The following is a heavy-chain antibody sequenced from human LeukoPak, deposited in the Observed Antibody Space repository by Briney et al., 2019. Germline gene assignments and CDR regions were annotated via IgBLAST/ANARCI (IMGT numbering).Heavy chain of an antibody. CDR3: ARDLLLYDSSGYYSHFDY. Sequence: AASVKVSCEASGYTFTSYYMHWVRQAPGQGLEWMGIINPSGGSTSYAQKFQGRVTMTRDTSTSTVYMEPSSLRSEDTAVYYCARDLLLYDSSGYYSHFDYWGQGTLVTVSS. CDR2: INPSGGST. CDR1: GYTFTSYY. V-gene: IGHV1-46*01. J-gene: IGHJ4*02. D-gene: IGHD3-22*01.